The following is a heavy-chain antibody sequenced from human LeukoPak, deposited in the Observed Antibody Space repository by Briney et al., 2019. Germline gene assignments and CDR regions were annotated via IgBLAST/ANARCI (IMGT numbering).Heavy chain of an antibody. D-gene: IGHD6-13*01. CDR2: MSGDATST. CDR1: GFTFSSFG. V-gene: IGHV3-23*01. CDR3: AKRTSGSSWYSSDS. Sequence: PGGSLRLSGAASGFTFSSFGMNWVRQAPGKGLDWVSTMSGDATSTYYADSVKGRFTISRDNSKTTLFLQMNSLRAEDTAVYYCAKRTSGSSWYSSDSWGQGTLVTVSS. J-gene: IGHJ4*02.